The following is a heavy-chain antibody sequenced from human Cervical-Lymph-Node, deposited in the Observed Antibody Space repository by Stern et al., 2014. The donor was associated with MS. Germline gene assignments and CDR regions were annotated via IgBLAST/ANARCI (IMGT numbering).Heavy chain of an antibody. CDR2: ISYDGSSI. CDR1: GFTFSDYY. Sequence: VQLVESGGGLVKPGGSLRLSCAASGFTFSDYYMSWIRQAPGRGLEWISYISYDGSSIYYEESLKGRFTVSSANAKNSLYLQMNSLTSEGPAVYYCARKGRIEYWGPGTLVTVSS. V-gene: IGHV3-11*01. D-gene: IGHD6-6*01. CDR3: ARKGRIEY. J-gene: IGHJ4*02.